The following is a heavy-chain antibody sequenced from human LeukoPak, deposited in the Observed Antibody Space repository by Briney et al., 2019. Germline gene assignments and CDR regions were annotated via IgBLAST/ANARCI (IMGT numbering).Heavy chain of an antibody. J-gene: IGHJ6*02. Sequence: ASVKVSCKASGYTFTSYDINWVRQATGQGLEWMGWMNPNSGNTGYAQKFQGRVTMTRNTSISTAYMELSSLRSEDTAVYYCARGDLHSSGWYSRHYYYYGMDVWGQGTTVTVSS. CDR1: GYTFTSYD. V-gene: IGHV1-8*01. CDR3: ARGDLHSSGWYSRHYYYYGMDV. D-gene: IGHD6-19*01. CDR2: MNPNSGNT.